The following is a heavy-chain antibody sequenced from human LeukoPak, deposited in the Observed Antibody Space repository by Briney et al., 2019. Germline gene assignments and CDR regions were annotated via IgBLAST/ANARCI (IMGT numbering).Heavy chain of an antibody. V-gene: IGHV4-59*08. Sequence: SETLSLTCTVSGGSISSYYWSWIRQPPGKGLEWIGYIYYNGSTNYNPSLKSRVTILVDTSRTQFSLKLNSVTAADTAVYFCARQVVAVAGTGYFDYWGQGTLVTVSS. D-gene: IGHD6-19*01. CDR3: ARQVVAVAGTGYFDY. CDR2: IYYNGST. J-gene: IGHJ4*02. CDR1: GGSISSYY.